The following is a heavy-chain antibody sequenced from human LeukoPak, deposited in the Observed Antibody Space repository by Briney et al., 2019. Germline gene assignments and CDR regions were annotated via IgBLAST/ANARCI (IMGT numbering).Heavy chain of an antibody. CDR2: ISSSSKYI. V-gene: IGHV3-21*04. D-gene: IGHD2-2*01. Sequence: MSGGSLRLSCAASEFTFSSYNMNWVRQAPGKGLEWVSSISSSSKYIYYADSVKGRFTISRDNAKNSLYLQMNSLRAEDTALYHCARAAGYCSSTSCGMDVWGKGTTVTVSS. CDR1: EFTFSSYN. CDR3: ARAAGYCSSTSCGMDV. J-gene: IGHJ6*04.